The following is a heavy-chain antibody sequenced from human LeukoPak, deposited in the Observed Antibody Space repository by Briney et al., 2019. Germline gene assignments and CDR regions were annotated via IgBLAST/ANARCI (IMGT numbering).Heavy chain of an antibody. CDR1: GFXFSKAW. Sequence: GGSLRLSCAASGFXFSKAWIIWVRQAPGKGLEWVARIKTKPEGGTTDYAAPVKGRFTISRDDSKNTLFLQMNSLKTEDTALYYCTSSGSRWDYFDYWGQGTLATVSS. CDR2: IKTKPEGGTT. J-gene: IGHJ4*02. CDR3: TSSGSRWDYFDY. D-gene: IGHD4-23*01. V-gene: IGHV3-15*05.